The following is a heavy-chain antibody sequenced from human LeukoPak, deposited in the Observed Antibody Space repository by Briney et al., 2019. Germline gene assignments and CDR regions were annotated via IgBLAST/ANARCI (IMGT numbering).Heavy chain of an antibody. CDR2: INHSGST. V-gene: IGHV4-34*01. CDR1: GGSFSGYY. J-gene: IGHJ4*02. Sequence: SETLSLTCAVYGGSFSGYYWSWIRQPPGKGLEWIGEINHSGSTNYNPSLKSRVTISVDTSKNQFSLKLSSVTAADTAVYYCARLSGWTMVTPYYFDYWGQGTLVTVSS. CDR3: ARLSGWTMVTPYYFDY. D-gene: IGHD4-17*01.